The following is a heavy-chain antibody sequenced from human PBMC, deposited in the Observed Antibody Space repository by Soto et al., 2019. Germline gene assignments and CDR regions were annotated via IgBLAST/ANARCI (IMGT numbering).Heavy chain of an antibody. D-gene: IGHD3-22*01. CDR2: IIPALGAP. V-gene: IGHV1-69*01. J-gene: IGHJ4*02. CDR1: GGTFSSFP. Sequence: QVQLVQSGTEVKRPGSSVKVPCKTSGGTFSSFPIAWVRQAPGQGLEWVGGIIPALGAPSYAQTFQGRVTITADESTSAAYLELSSLRSDDTAVYFCARDRHYENHTFYYLKYYFDYWGQGTLVTVSS. CDR3: ARDRHYENHTFYYLKYYFDY.